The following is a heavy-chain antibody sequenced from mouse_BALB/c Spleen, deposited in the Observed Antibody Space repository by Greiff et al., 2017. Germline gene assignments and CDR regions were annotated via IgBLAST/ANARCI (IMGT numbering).Heavy chain of an antibody. J-gene: IGHJ1*01. D-gene: IGHD1-2*01. Sequence: EVHLVESGPGLVKPSQSLSLTCTVTGYSITSDYAWNWIRQFPGNKLEWMGYISYSGSTSYNPSLKSRISITRDTSKNQFFLQLNSVTTEDTATYYCATITTDWYFDVWGAGTTVTVSS. CDR3: ATITTDWYFDV. V-gene: IGHV3-2*02. CDR1: GYSITSDYA. CDR2: ISYSGST.